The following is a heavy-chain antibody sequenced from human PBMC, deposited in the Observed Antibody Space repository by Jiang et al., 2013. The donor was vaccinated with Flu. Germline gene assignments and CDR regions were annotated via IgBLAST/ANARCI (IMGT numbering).Heavy chain of an antibody. CDR3: ARDSIPYYGSGSSL. CDR1: GFTFSEFY. J-gene: IGHJ4*02. D-gene: IGHD3-10*01. V-gene: IGHV3-11*01. Sequence: QLVESGGGLVKPGGSLRLSCAASGFTFSEFYMSWIRQAPGKGPEWVSCISPAGTTYYADSVKGRFTISRDNGRESLLLQMDSLKIEDTAVYYCARDSIPYYGSGSSLWGQGTLLTVSS. CDR2: ISPAGTT.